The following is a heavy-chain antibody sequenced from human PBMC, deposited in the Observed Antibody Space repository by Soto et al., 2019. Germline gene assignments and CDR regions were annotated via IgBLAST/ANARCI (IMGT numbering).Heavy chain of an antibody. D-gene: IGHD3-22*01. Sequence: GASVKVSCKASGYTFTGYYMHWVRQAPGQGLEWMGWINPNSGGTNYAQKFQGWVTMTRDTSISTAYMELSRLRSDDTAVYYCASCKTYYYDSSGPCAFDIWGQGTMVTVSS. CDR1: GYTFTGYY. CDR2: INPNSGGT. V-gene: IGHV1-2*04. J-gene: IGHJ3*02. CDR3: ASCKTYYYDSSGPCAFDI.